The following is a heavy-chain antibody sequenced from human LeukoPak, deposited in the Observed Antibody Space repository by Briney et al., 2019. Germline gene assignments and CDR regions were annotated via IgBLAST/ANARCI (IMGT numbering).Heavy chain of an antibody. Sequence: GGSLRLSCAASGFTFRSYSVSWVRQAPGKGLEWVSAISGYGGSTYYADSVKGRFTISRDNSRNTLYLQMNSLRAEDTAVYYCAKDPLDFWSGYSGWGQGTLVTVSA. J-gene: IGHJ4*02. CDR1: GFTFRSYS. CDR2: ISGYGGST. V-gene: IGHV3-23*01. D-gene: IGHD3-3*01. CDR3: AKDPLDFWSGYSG.